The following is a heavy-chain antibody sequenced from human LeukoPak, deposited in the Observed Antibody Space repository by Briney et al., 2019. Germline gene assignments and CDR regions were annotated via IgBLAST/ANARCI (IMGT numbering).Heavy chain of an antibody. Sequence: SETLSLTCAVYGGSFSGYYWSWIRRPPGKGLEWIGEINHSGSTNYNPSLKSRVTISVDTSKNQFSLKLSSVTAADTAVYYCARRRPMAEFDYWGQGTLVTVSS. V-gene: IGHV4-34*01. CDR1: GGSFSGYY. CDR2: INHSGST. CDR3: ARRRPMAEFDY. J-gene: IGHJ4*02. D-gene: IGHD6-25*01.